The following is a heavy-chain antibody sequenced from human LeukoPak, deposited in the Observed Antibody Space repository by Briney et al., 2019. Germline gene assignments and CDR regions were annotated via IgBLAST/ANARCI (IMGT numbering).Heavy chain of an antibody. V-gene: IGHV1-69*04. Sequence: SVNVSCKASGGTFSSYAIRWVRQAPGQGLEWMGRTIPILGIANYAQKFQGRVTITADKSTSTAYMELSSLRSEDTAVYYCARDHQQLVRRGYYYGMDVWGQGTTVTVSS. CDR2: TIPILGIA. CDR1: GGTFSSYA. CDR3: ARDHQQLVRRGYYYGMDV. D-gene: IGHD6-13*01. J-gene: IGHJ6*02.